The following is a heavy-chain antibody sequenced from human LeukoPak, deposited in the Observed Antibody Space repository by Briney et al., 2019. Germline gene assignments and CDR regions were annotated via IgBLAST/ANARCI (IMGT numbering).Heavy chain of an antibody. CDR3: ARHGGGFDY. CDR2: IDPRDSYS. Sequence: HGESLKISCKGSGYSFTTYRISWVRQMPGKDLEWMGTIDPRDSYSNYSTSFQGHVTISADKSISTASLQWSSLKASDTAMYYCARHGGGFDYWGQGTLVTVSS. J-gene: IGHJ4*02. V-gene: IGHV5-10-1*01. D-gene: IGHD3-10*01. CDR1: GYSFTTYR.